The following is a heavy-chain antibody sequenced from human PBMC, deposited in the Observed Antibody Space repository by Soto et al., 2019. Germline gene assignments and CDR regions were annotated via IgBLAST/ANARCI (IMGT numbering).Heavy chain of an antibody. V-gene: IGHV3-21*01. CDR1: GFTFCSYG. Sequence: GGSLRLSCAASGFTFCSYGMSWGPQAPGRVLEWVSTISSKNSNIYYADSVKGRFTIYRDNAKNSLYLQMNSLRAEDTAVYYCARDQVAVTGTPAFDYWGQGALVTVSS. J-gene: IGHJ4*02. CDR2: ISSKNSNI. CDR3: ARDQVAVTGTPAFDY. D-gene: IGHD6-19*01.